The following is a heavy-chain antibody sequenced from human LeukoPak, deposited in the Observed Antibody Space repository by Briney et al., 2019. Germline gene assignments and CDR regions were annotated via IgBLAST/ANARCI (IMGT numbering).Heavy chain of an antibody. CDR1: GYTFTGYY. CDR2: INPNSGGT. V-gene: IGHV1-2*02. D-gene: IGHD3-22*01. Sequence: ASVKVSCKASGYTFTGYYMHWVRQAPGQGLEWMGLINPNSGGTNYAQKFQGRVTMTRDTSISTAYMELSRLRSDDTDVYYCARAEAIGVYYYDSSGYYTNWGQGTLVTVSS. J-gene: IGHJ4*02. CDR3: ARAEAIGVYYYDSSGYYTN.